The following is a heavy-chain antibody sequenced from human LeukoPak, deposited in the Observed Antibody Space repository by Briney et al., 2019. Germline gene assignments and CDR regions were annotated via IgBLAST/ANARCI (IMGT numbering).Heavy chain of an antibody. D-gene: IGHD3-9*01. CDR2: IFYDGST. CDR1: GDSINSYY. Sequence: PSETLSLTCTVSGDSINSYYWSWIRQPPGKELEWIGYIFYDGSTNYNPSLKSRVIISLDTSKNQFSLKLSSVTAAGTAVYYCARHQDILTGYEYYFDYWGQGTLVTVSS. J-gene: IGHJ4*02. CDR3: ARHQDILTGYEYYFDY. V-gene: IGHV4-59*08.